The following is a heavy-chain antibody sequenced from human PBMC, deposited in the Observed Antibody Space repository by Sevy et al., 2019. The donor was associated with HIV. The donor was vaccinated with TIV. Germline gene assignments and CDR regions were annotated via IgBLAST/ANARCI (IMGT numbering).Heavy chain of an antibody. Sequence: GGSLRLSCAASGFTFSSYAMSWVRQAPGKGLEWVSGISGSDGSTYYADSMKGRFTISRDNSKNTLYLQMNSLRAEDTAVYYCAKYYPLTTRPGYSYYYLDVWGKGTTVNVSS. D-gene: IGHD6-6*01. CDR2: ISGSDGST. CDR1: GFTFSSYA. CDR3: AKYYPLTTRPGYSYYYLDV. V-gene: IGHV3-23*01. J-gene: IGHJ6*03.